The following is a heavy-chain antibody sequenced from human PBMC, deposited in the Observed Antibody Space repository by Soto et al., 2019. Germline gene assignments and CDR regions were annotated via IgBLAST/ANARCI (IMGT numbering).Heavy chain of an antibody. D-gene: IGHD6-13*01. J-gene: IGHJ4*02. V-gene: IGHV1-3*01. CDR3: ARGAAAGNFLDFDY. CDR2: INAGNGNT. Sequence: ASVKVSCKASGYTFTSYAMHWVRQAPGQRLEWMGWINAGNGNTKYSQKFQGRVTITRDTSASTAYMELSSLRSEDTAVYYCARGAAAGNFLDFDYWGQGTLVTV. CDR1: GYTFTSYA.